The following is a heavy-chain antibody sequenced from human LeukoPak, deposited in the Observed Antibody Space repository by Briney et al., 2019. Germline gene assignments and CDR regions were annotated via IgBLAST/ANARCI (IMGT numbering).Heavy chain of an antibody. J-gene: IGHJ3*02. CDR2: IYYSGST. CDR1: GGSISSSSYY. D-gene: IGHD3-16*02. Sequence: SETLSLTCTVSGGSISSSSYYWGWIRQPPGKGLEWIGSIYYSGSTYYNPSLKSRVTISVDTSKNQFSLKLSSVTAADTAVYYCARLIRYMITFGGVIVIGAFDIWGQGTMVTVSS. V-gene: IGHV4-39*01. CDR3: ARLIRYMITFGGVIVIGAFDI.